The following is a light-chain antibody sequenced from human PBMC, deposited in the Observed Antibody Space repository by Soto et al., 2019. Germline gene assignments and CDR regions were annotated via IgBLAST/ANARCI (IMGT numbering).Light chain of an antibody. CDR2: GAS. CDR3: QQYGGSPLYT. Sequence: EIVLTQSPGTLSLSPGERATLSCRASQSVSSSYLAWYQQKPGQAPRLLIYGASSRATGIPDRFSGSGSGTDFTLTISRREPEDFAVYYCQQYGGSPLYTVGQGTKVDIK. V-gene: IGKV3-20*01. CDR1: QSVSSSY. J-gene: IGKJ2*01.